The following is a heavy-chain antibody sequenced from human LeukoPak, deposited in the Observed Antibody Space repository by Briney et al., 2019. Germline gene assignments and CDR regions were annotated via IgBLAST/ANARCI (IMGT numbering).Heavy chain of an antibody. CDR2: MSSGGSST. D-gene: IGHD5-12*01. CDR3: AKDVREGYSINSPWGYLDH. Sequence: PGRSLTLSCAASGFTFSNYAMHWVRQAPGKGREGGADMSSGGSSTYYVDSVKVRFTIARDNSKSILYLKRNGLRPEDVCIYGFAKDVREGYSINSPWGYLDHWGQGTLVTVSS. CDR1: GFTFSNYA. V-gene: IGHV3-30*18. J-gene: IGHJ4*02.